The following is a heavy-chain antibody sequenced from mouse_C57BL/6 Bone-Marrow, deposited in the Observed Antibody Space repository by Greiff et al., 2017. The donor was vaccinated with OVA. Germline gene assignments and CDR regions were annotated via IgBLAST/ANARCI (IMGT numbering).Heavy chain of an antibody. D-gene: IGHD2-13*01. V-gene: IGHV1-59*01. CDR1: GYTFTSYW. CDR3: ARYYGDRAWFAY. Sequence: QVQLQQPGAELVRPGTSVKLSCKASGYTFTSYWMHWVKQRPGQGLEWIGVIHPSDSNTNYNQKFKSKATLTVDTSSSTAYMQLSSLTSEDSAVYYCARYYGDRAWFAYWGQGTLVTVSA. J-gene: IGHJ3*01. CDR2: IHPSDSNT.